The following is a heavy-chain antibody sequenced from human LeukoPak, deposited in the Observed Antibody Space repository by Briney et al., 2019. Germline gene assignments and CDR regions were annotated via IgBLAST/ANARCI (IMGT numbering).Heavy chain of an antibody. V-gene: IGHV1-24*01. D-gene: IGHD4-17*01. Sequence: ASVKVSCKVSGCTLTELSMHWVRQAPGKGLEWMGGFDPEDGETIYAQKFQGRVTMTEDTSTDTAYMQLSSLRSEDTAVYYCATRPGYGDYRFWGQGTLVTVSS. CDR3: ATRPGYGDYRF. CDR1: GCTLTELS. CDR2: FDPEDGET. J-gene: IGHJ4*02.